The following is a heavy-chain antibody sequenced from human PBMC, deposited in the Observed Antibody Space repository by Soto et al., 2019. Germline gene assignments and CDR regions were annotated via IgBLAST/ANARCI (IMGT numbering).Heavy chain of an antibody. V-gene: IGHV4-4*07. J-gene: IGHJ4*02. Sequence: TSETLSLTCTVSGGSISSYYWSWIRQPAGKGLEWIGRLSTSGSTNYNPSLKSRVTMSVDMSKNQFALKMKSVTAADTAVYYCARDQYSTGKSDYWGQGILVTVSS. CDR2: LSTSGST. CDR3: ARDQYSTGKSDY. CDR1: GGSISSYY. D-gene: IGHD2-8*02.